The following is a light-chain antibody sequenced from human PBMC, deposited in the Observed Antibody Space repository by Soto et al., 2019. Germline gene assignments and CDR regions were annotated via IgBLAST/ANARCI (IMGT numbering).Light chain of an antibody. Sequence: AIQMTQSPSSLSASVGDRVTITCRASQDIRDDLGWYQQKPGKAPKLLLYRTSHLQSGVPSRFSGSGSGTDFTLTISSLQSEDFAVYFCQQYNNWPPWTFGQGTKVDIK. CDR3: QQYNNWPPWT. CDR2: RTS. CDR1: QDIRDD. J-gene: IGKJ1*01. V-gene: IGKV1-6*01.